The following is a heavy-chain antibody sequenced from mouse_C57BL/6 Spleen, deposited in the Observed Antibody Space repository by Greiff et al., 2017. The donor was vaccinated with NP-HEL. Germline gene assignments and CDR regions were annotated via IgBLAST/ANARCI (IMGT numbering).Heavy chain of an antibody. CDR3: AREGHYYGSSYGYFDV. V-gene: IGHV5-16*01. J-gene: IGHJ1*03. CDR1: GFTFSDYY. D-gene: IGHD1-1*01. CDR2: INYDGSST. Sequence: EVHLVESEGGLVQPGSSMKLSCTASGFTFSDYYMAWVRQVPEKGLEWVANINYDGSSTYYLDSLKSRFIISRDNAKNILYLQMSSLKSEDTATYYCAREGHYYGSSYGYFDVWGTGTTVTVSS.